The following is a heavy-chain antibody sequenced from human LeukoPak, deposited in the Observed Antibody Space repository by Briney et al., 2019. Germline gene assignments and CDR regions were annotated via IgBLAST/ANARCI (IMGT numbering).Heavy chain of an antibody. Sequence: VASVKVSCKASGGTFSSYAISWVRQAPGQGLEWMGGIIPIFGTANYAQKFQGRVTITADKSTSTAYMELSSLRSEDTAVYYCARELDTATLDYWGQGTLVTVSS. D-gene: IGHD5-18*01. V-gene: IGHV1-69*06. CDR3: ARELDTATLDY. J-gene: IGHJ4*02. CDR2: IIPIFGTA. CDR1: GGTFSSYA.